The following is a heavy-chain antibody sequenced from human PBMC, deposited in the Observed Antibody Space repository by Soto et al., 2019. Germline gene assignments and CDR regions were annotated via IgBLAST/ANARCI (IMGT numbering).Heavy chain of an antibody. CDR1: GYSFTTYW. J-gene: IGHJ4*02. CDR3: ASGGVADLDY. V-gene: IGHV5-10-1*03. D-gene: IGHD3-16*01. Sequence: EVQLVQSGVEVKKPGESLRISCKGSGYSFTTYWISWVRQMPGKGLEWMGRIDPSDSYTNYSPSFQGHVTISADKSISTAYLQWSSLKASDTAMYYCASGGVADLDYWGQGTLVTVSS. CDR2: IDPSDSYT.